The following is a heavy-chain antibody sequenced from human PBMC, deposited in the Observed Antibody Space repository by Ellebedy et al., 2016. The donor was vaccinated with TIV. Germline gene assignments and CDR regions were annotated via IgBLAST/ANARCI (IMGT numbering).Heavy chain of an antibody. J-gene: IGHJ4*02. CDR1: GFTFSNFP. CDR2: ISGGDT. D-gene: IGHD2-21*01. Sequence: GESLKISCAASGFTFSNFPMTWIRQAPGKGPEWVSAISGGDTYYADSVKGRFTISRDNSKNTLYLQMNSLGAEDTAVYFCAKDLTQHNSWGQGTLVTVSS. V-gene: IGHV3-23*01. CDR3: AKDLTQHNS.